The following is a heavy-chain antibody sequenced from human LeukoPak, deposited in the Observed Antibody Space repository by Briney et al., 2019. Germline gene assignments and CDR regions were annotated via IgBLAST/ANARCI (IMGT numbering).Heavy chain of an antibody. Sequence: GGSLRLSCAASGFTFSSYEMNWVRQAPGKGLEWISYISSSGSTIYYADSVKGRFTISRDNAKNSLYLQMNSLRVEDTAVYYCASATKIDYWGQGTLVTVSS. CDR3: ASATKIDY. D-gene: IGHD5-12*01. V-gene: IGHV3-48*03. CDR1: GFTFSSYE. CDR2: ISSSGSTI. J-gene: IGHJ4*02.